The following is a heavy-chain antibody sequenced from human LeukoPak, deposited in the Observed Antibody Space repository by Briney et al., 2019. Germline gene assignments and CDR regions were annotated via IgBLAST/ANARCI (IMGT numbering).Heavy chain of an antibody. V-gene: IGHV4-39*01. CDR2: IYYSGST. D-gene: IGHD2-2*02. J-gene: IGHJ6*03. CDR1: GGSISSSSYY. CDR3: AIHRPYCSSTSCYSSSWFDAHYYYYMDV. Sequence: PSETLSLTCTVSGGSISSSSYYWGWIRQPPGKGLGWIGSIYYSGSTYYNPSLKSRVTISVDTSKNQFSLKLSSVTAADTAVYYCAIHRPYCSSTSCYSSSWFDAHYYYYMDVWGKGTTVTVSS.